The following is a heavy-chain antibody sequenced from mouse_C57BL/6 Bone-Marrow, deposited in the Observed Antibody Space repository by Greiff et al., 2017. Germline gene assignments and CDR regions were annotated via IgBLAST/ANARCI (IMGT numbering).Heavy chain of an antibody. CDR3: AIPLYAYGSQTPYAMDY. J-gene: IGHJ4*01. Sequence: QVQLQQPGAELVKPGASVKVSCKASGYTFTSYWMHWVKQRPGQGLEWIGRIHPSDSDTNYNQKFKGKATLTVDKSSSTAYMQLRSLTSEDSAVYNVAIPLYAYGSQTPYAMDYWGQGTSVTVSS. CDR1: GYTFTSYW. V-gene: IGHV1-74*01. D-gene: IGHD1-1*01. CDR2: IHPSDSDT.